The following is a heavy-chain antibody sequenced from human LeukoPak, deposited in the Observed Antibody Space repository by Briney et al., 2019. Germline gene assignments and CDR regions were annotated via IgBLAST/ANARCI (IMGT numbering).Heavy chain of an antibody. CDR1: GYTLTELS. D-gene: IGHD3-22*01. V-gene: IGHV1-24*01. CDR3: ATGGYYDSSGYYMVPLDY. CDR2: LDPEDGET. J-gene: IGHJ4*02. Sequence: ASVKVSCKVSGYTLTELSMHWVRQAPGKGLEWMGGLDPEDGETIYAQKFQGRVTMTEDTSTDTAYMELSSLRSEDTAVYYCATGGYYDSSGYYMVPLDYWGQGTLVTVSS.